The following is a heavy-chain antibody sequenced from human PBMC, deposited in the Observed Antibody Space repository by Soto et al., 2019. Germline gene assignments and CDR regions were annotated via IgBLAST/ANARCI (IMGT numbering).Heavy chain of an antibody. Sequence: GASVKVSCKASGYICVNYGIAWVRQAPGQGLEWMGWISPYTGNTHSASKVQGRLTMTADTSTSTAYMDLGSLTSDDTAVYYCVMVDNYVTPTPQDVWGQGTTVTVSS. V-gene: IGHV1-18*01. CDR2: ISPYTGNT. D-gene: IGHD3-16*01. J-gene: IGHJ6*02. CDR3: VMVDNYVTPTPQDV. CDR1: GYICVNYG.